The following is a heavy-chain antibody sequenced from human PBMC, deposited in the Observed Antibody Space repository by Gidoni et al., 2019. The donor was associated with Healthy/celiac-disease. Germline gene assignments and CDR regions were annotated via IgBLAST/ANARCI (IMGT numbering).Heavy chain of an antibody. CDR2: IYHSGST. Sequence: QLQLQESGSGLVKPSQTLSLPCAVSGGSISSGGYSWSWIRQPPGKGLEWIGYIYHSGSTYYNPSLKSRVTISVDRSKNQFSLKLSSVTAADTAVYYCARVNSNYVPYYYGMDVWGQGTTVTVSS. D-gene: IGHD4-4*01. J-gene: IGHJ6*02. V-gene: IGHV4-30-2*01. CDR3: ARVNSNYVPYYYGMDV. CDR1: GGSISSGGYS.